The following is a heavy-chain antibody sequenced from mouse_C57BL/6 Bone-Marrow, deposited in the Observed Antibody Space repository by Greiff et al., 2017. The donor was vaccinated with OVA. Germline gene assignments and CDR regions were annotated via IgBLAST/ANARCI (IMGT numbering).Heavy chain of an antibody. D-gene: IGHD4-1*01. J-gene: IGHJ2*01. V-gene: IGHV1-82*01. CDR1: GYAFSSSW. CDR3: ATLLGDYFDY. Sequence: VQLQQSGPELVKPGASVKISCKASGYAFSSSWMNWVKQRPGKGLEWIGRIYPGDGDTNYNGKFQGKATLTADKSSSTAYMQLSSLTSEDSAVYFCATLLGDYFDYWGQGTTLTVSS. CDR2: IYPGDGDT.